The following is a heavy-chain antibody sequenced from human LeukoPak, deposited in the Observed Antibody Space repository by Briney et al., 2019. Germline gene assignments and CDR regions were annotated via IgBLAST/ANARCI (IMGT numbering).Heavy chain of an antibody. CDR2: IWYDGSNK. CDR3: AKELYYYDSSGYYPYFDY. CDR1: GFTFSSYG. Sequence: GGSLRLSCAASGFTFSSYGMHWVRQAPGKGLEWVAVIWYDGSNKYYADSVKGRFTISRDNSKNTLYLQMNSLRAEDTAVYYCAKELYYYDSSGYYPYFDYWGQGTLVTVSS. V-gene: IGHV3-33*06. D-gene: IGHD3-22*01. J-gene: IGHJ4*02.